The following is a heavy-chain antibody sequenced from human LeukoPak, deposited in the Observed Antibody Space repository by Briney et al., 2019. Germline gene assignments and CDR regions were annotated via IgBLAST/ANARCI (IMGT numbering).Heavy chain of an antibody. CDR3: ATRQDWSPPFDP. V-gene: IGHV4-30-2*01. J-gene: IGHJ5*02. CDR1: GGSISSGGYS. D-gene: IGHD3/OR15-3a*01. Sequence: PSETLSLTCAVSGGSISSGGYSWSWIRQPPGKGLEWIGYIYHSGSTYYNPSLKSRVTISVDRSKNQFSLKLSSVTAADTAVYYCATRQDWSPPFDPWGQGTLVTVSS. CDR2: IYHSGST.